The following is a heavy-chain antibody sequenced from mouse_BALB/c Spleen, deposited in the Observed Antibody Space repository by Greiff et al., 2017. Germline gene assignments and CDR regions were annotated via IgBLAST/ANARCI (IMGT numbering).Heavy chain of an antibody. J-gene: IGHJ4*01. Sequence: VKLMESGPGLVAPSQSLSITCTVSGFSLTSYGVHWVRQPPGKGLEWLGVIWAGGSTNYNSALMSRLSISKDNSKSQVFLKMNSLQTDDTAMYYCSTMITTGYAMDYWGQGTSVTVSS. D-gene: IGHD2-4*01. CDR3: STMITTGYAMDY. CDR2: IWAGGST. CDR1: GFSLTSYG. V-gene: IGHV2-9*02.